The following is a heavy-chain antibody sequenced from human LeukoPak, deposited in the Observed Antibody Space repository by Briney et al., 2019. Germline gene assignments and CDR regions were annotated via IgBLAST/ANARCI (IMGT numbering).Heavy chain of an antibody. CDR3: ARHSGSGSLSRPFDP. D-gene: IGHD3-10*01. V-gene: IGHV4-39*01. Sequence: SETLSLTCSVSGASVTSGGFYWGWLRQSPGKGLEWIATIYYTGSTYYDPSLKSRVTISIDMSKNQFSLNVRSVSAADTAVYYCARHSGSGSLSRPFDPWGQGTLVTVTS. CDR1: GASVTSGGFY. CDR2: IYYTGST. J-gene: IGHJ5*02.